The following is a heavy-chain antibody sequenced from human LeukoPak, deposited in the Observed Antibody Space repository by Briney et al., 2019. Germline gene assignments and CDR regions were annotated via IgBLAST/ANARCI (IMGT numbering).Heavy chain of an antibody. CDR1: GGSISSGG. D-gene: IGHD2-2*01. J-gene: IGHJ4*02. CDR2: ISFDENNK. CDR3: ARGYCSSTNCFLDY. V-gene: IGHV3-30-3*01. Sequence: PSETLSLTCTVSGGSISSGGYYWSWIRQAPGKGLEWVATISFDENNKYYADSVKGRFTISRDNSKNTSYLQMNSLRAEDTAVYSCARGYCSSTNCFLDYWGQGTLVTVSS.